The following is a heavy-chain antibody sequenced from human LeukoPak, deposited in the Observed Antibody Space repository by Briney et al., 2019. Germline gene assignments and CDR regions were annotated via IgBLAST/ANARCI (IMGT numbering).Heavy chain of an antibody. V-gene: IGHV3-73*01. CDR1: GFTFDDYA. Sequence: GGSLRLSCAASGFTFDDYAMHWVRQASGKGLEWVGRIRSKANSYATAYAASVKGRFTISRDDSKNTAYLQMNSLKTEDTAVYYCTNGGVTATDHDAFDIWGQGTMVTVSS. CDR2: IRSKANSYAT. J-gene: IGHJ3*02. CDR3: TNGGVTATDHDAFDI. D-gene: IGHD2-21*02.